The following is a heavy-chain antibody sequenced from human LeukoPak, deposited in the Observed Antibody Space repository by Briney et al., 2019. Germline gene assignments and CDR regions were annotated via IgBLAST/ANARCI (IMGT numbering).Heavy chain of an antibody. CDR2: INHSGST. D-gene: IGHD5-18*01. CDR1: GGSFSGYY. CDR3: ARDSSRVGYSYGRKNNYYYYYMDV. Sequence: PSETLSLTCAVYGGSFSGYYWSWIRQPPGKGLEWIGEINHSGSTNYNPSLKSRVTISVDTSKNQFSLKLSSVTAADTAVYYCARDSSRVGYSYGRKNNYYYYYMDVWGKGTTVTVSS. J-gene: IGHJ6*03. V-gene: IGHV4-34*01.